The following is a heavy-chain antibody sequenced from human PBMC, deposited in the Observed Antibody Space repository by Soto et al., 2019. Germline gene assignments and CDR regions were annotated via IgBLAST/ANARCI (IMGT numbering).Heavy chain of an antibody. V-gene: IGHV3-30-3*01. CDR3: AIMVGYWYFDL. D-gene: IGHD2-8*01. CDR2: ISYDGSNK. J-gene: IGHJ2*01. CDR1: GFTFSSYA. Sequence: QVQLVESGGGVVQPGRSLRLSCAASGFTFSSYAMHWVRQAPGKGLEWVAVISYDGSNKYYADSVKGRFTISRDNSKNTLYLKMNSLRAEDTAVYYCAIMVGYWYFDLWGRGTLVTGSS.